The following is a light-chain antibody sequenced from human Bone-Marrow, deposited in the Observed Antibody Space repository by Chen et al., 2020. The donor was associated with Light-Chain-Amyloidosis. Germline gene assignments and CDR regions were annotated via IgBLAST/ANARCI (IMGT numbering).Light chain of an antibody. CDR2: QVS. V-gene: IGKV2-30*02. CDR3: MQGTHWRPFT. CDR1: QSLVHSNGHTY. Sequence: DVVMTQSPLSLPVTLGQPASISCRSSQSLVHSNGHTYLNWFQQRPGQSPRRLIYQVSNRDSGVPDRFSGSGSGTDFTLKISKVEAEDVGVYYCMQGTHWRPFTFGPGTKMDIK. J-gene: IGKJ3*01.